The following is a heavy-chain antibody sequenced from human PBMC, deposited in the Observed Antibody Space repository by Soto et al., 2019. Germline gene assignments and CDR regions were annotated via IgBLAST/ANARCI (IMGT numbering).Heavy chain of an antibody. Sequence: GESLKISCKGSGYSFTSYWISWVRQMPGKGLEWMGRIDPSDSYTNYSPSFQGHVTISADKSISTAYLQWSSLKASDTAMYYCARYDFWSGYVTAAFDIWGQGTMVTVSS. D-gene: IGHD3-3*01. J-gene: IGHJ3*02. CDR2: IDPSDSYT. CDR3: ARYDFWSGYVTAAFDI. V-gene: IGHV5-10-1*01. CDR1: GYSFTSYW.